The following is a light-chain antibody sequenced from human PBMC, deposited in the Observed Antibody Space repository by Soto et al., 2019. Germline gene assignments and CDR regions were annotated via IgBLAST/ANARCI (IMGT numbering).Light chain of an antibody. CDR3: QQYGNYWT. V-gene: IGKV1-5*03. J-gene: IGKJ1*01. CDR1: RSVSSW. CDR2: KAS. Sequence: DIQMTQSPSTLSASVGDRVTITCRAGRSVSSWLAWYQQKPGKAPKLLIYKASTLESGVPSRFSGSGSGTEFTLPISSLQPDDFATYYCQQYGNYWTFGQGTTVEI.